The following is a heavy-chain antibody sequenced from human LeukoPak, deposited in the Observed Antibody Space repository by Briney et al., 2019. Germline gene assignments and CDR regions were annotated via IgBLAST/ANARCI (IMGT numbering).Heavy chain of an antibody. CDR3: ASFYCSGGSCYQYYYYYYMDV. V-gene: IGHV4-39*01. D-gene: IGHD2-15*01. CDR2: IDYSGST. CDR1: SGSISSNNHF. J-gene: IGHJ6*03. Sequence: PSETLSLTCTVSSGSISSNNHFWGWIRQPQGKGLEWIGNIDYSGSTYSNPSLKSRVTISVDTSKNQFSLKLSSVTAADTAVYYCASFYCSGGSCYQYYYYYYMDVWGKGTTVTISS.